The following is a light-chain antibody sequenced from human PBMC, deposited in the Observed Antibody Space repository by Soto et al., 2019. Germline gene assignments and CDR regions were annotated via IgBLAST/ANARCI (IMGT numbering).Light chain of an antibody. CDR1: SSDFGAYNS. Sequence: QSALTQPASVSGSPGQSITISCTGTSSDFGAYNSVSWYQQHPGEVPKLMIYEVTNRPSGVSKRFSGSKSGNMASLAISGLRAEDEADYYCSSYTSSSTVVFGGGTQLTVL. CDR2: EVT. CDR3: SSYTSSSTVV. V-gene: IGLV2-14*01. J-gene: IGLJ2*01.